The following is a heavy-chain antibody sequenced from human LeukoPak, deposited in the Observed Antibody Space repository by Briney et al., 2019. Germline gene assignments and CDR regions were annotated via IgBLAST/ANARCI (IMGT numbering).Heavy chain of an antibody. D-gene: IGHD2-21*01. CDR3: AKSGVVRDYYYYMDD. J-gene: IGHJ6*03. CDR1: GFVFSNHV. V-gene: IGHV3-23*01. Sequence: GGSLRLSCVGAGFVFSNHVIHWVRQAPGKGLEWVSAISTSGDDTYYADSVKGRFTISRDNSRNTLYLQMNSLRAEDTAVYYCAKSGVVRDYYYYMDDWGKGTTVTVS. CDR2: ISTSGDDT.